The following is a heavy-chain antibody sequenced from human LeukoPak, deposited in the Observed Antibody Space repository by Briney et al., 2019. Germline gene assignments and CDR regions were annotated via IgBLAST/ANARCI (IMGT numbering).Heavy chain of an antibody. Sequence: GGSLRLSCAASRFTVSDKYMSWVRQAPGKGLEWVSVIYSDGSTYYADSVKGRFTISRDNSKNTLYLQMNSLRAEDTAVYYCARDLTYGGKRGYYFDYWGQGTLSPSPQ. CDR2: IYSDGST. J-gene: IGHJ4*02. D-gene: IGHD4-23*01. CDR3: ARDLTYGGKRGYYFDY. CDR1: RFTVSDKY. V-gene: IGHV3-66*01.